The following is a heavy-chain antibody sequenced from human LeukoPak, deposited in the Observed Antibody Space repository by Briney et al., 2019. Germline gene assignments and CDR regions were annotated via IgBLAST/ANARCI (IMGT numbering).Heavy chain of an antibody. V-gene: IGHV3-30-3*01. CDR3: ARGAAAGPFDY. CDR2: ISYDGSNK. CDR1: GFTFSSYA. Sequence: GGSLRLSCAASGFTFSSYAMSWVRQAPGKGLEWVAVISYDGSNKYYADSVKGRFTISRDNSKNTLYLQMNSLRAEDTAVYYCARGAAAGPFDYWGQGTLVTVSS. J-gene: IGHJ4*02. D-gene: IGHD6-13*01.